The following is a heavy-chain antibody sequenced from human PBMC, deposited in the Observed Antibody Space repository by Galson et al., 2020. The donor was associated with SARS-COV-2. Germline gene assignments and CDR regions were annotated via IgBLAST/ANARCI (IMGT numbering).Heavy chain of an antibody. CDR2: IYWDDDV. J-gene: IGHJ6*02. CDR1: GFSLSTSGVG. D-gene: IGHD3-10*01. Sequence: KMSGPTLLKPTQTLTLTCTISGFSLSTSGVGVGWIRQPPGKALEWLALIYWDDDVRYSPSLKSRVTITKGTSKNQVVLTMANMDPVDTATYFCAHHYYFGSGAYAMDVWGQGTTVTVSS. CDR3: AHHYYFGSGAYAMDV. V-gene: IGHV2-5*02.